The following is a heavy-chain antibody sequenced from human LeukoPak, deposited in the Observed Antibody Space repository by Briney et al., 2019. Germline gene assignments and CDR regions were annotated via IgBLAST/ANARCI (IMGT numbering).Heavy chain of an antibody. V-gene: IGHV3-43D*03. CDR2: ISWDGSST. CDR1: GFTFDDYA. CDR3: ARGPHMITFGGVLDGPDY. J-gene: IGHJ4*02. Sequence: GGSLRLSCAASGFTFDDYAMYWVRQAPGKGLEWVSLISWDGSSTIYYADSVKGRFTISRDNAKNSLYLQMNSLRAEDTAVFYCARGPHMITFGGVLDGPDYWGQGTLVTVSS. D-gene: IGHD3-16*02.